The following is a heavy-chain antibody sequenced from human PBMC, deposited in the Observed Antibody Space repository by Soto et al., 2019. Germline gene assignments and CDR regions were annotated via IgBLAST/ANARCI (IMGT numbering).Heavy chain of an antibody. V-gene: IGHV3-30*03. D-gene: IGHD2-2*01. J-gene: IGHJ4*02. CDR1: GFTLSGND. CDR3: ARGGWYASWSSSDC. CDR2: MSYAGSRQ. Sequence: QVQLVESGGGVVQPGRSLRLSCAASGFTLSGNDMHWVRQAPGKGPEWVAVMSYAGSRQYYADSVKGRFTISRDTSKGTLYLKINIMKTEETAVYYCARGGWYASWSSSDCCGQGTLVTVSS.